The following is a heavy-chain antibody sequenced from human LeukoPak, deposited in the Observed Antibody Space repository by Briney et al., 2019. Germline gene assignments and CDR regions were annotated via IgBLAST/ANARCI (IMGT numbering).Heavy chain of an antibody. Sequence: SETLSLTCTVSGGSISSGDYYWSWIRQPPGKGLEWIGYIYYSGSTYYNPSLKSRVTISVDTSKNQFSLKLSSVTAADTAVYYCARGAIYYYDSSGYYYYFDYWGQGTLVTVSS. CDR1: GGSISSGDYY. J-gene: IGHJ4*02. CDR2: IYYSGST. D-gene: IGHD3-22*01. CDR3: ARGAIYYYDSSGYYYYFDY. V-gene: IGHV4-30-4*08.